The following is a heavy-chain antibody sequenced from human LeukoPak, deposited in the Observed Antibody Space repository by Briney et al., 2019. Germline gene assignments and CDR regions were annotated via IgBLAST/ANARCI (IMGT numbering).Heavy chain of an antibody. CDR2: INPSSGGT. CDR3: ARGYCSGGSCYSVEDWFDP. CDR1: GYTFTKYY. D-gene: IGHD2-15*01. V-gene: IGHV1-2*06. J-gene: IGHJ5*02. Sequence: ASVKVSCKASGYTFTKYYMFWVRQAPGQGLEWMGRINPSSGGTDYAQKFQGRVTMTRDTSISTAYMELSRLRSDDTAMYYCARGYCSGGSCYSVEDWFDPWGQGTLVTVSS.